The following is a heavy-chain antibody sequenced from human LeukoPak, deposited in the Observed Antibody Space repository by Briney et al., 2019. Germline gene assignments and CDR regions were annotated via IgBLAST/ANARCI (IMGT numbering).Heavy chain of an antibody. CDR1: GYTFTGYY. CDR2: INPNSGGT. D-gene: IGHD5-12*01. CDR3: ARATGFTRWLQPFDY. V-gene: IGHV1-2*02. J-gene: IGHJ4*02. Sequence: GASVTVSCKASGYTFTGYYMHWERQAPGQGLELMGWINPNSGGTNYAQMFQGRVTMTRDTSISTAYMELSRLRSDDTAVYYCARATGFTRWLQPFDYWGQGTLVTVSS.